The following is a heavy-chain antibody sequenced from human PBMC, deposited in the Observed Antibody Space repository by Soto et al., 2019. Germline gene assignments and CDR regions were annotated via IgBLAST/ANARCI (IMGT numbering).Heavy chain of an antibody. Sequence: EVQLLESGGGLVQPGGSLRLSCAASGFTFSSYSMSWVRQAPGKGLEWVSGFRTGGDDGTTYYADSVKGRFTISRDNSKNMLFLQMNSLRVEDTAIYYCAKKVNSGPGSQYFDYWGQGTLVTVSS. J-gene: IGHJ4*02. D-gene: IGHD3-10*01. CDR2: FRTGGDDGTT. CDR1: GFTFSSYS. V-gene: IGHV3-23*01. CDR3: AKKVNSGPGSQYFDY.